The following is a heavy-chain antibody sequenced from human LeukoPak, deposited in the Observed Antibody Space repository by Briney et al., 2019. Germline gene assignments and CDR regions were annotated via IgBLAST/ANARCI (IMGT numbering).Heavy chain of an antibody. CDR2: INTNTGNP. J-gene: IGHJ3*02. CDR1: GYTFTSYA. Sequence: ASVKVSCKASGYTFTSYAMNWVRQAPGQGLEWMGWINTNTGNPTYAQGFTGRFVFSLDTSVSTAYLQISSLKAEDTAVYYCARVVVAAAGTGDAFDIWGQGTMVTVSS. CDR3: ARVVVAAAGTGDAFDI. D-gene: IGHD6-13*01. V-gene: IGHV7-4-1*02.